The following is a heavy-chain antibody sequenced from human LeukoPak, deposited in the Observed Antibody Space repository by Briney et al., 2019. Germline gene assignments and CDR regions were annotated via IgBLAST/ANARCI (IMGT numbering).Heavy chain of an antibody. CDR2: ISNFDGDT. CDR3: VRARGCSNCVLTDGFDS. CDR1: GRLLTRYG. V-gene: IGHV1-18*01. D-gene: IGHD6-13*01. J-gene: IGHJ3*01. Sequence: ASVKVSCKASGRLLTRYGIAWVRQAPGEGLEWVGWISNFDGDTKVAENLQGRVTLTTDSSTSTAYMVLTNLKFDDTAVYYCVRARGCSNCVLTDGFDSWGQGTKVTVSS.